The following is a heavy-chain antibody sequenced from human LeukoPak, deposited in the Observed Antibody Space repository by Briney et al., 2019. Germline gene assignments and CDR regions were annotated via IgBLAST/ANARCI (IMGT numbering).Heavy chain of an antibody. J-gene: IGHJ3*02. V-gene: IGHV3-73*01. CDR2: IRSKANSYAT. CDR3: TRTGGAGGSGSYQNAFDI. D-gene: IGHD3-10*01. CDR1: GFTFSGSA. Sequence: RPGGSLRLSCAASGFTFSGSAMHWVRQASGKGLEWVGRIRSKANSYATAYAASVKGRFTISRDDSKNTAHLQMNSLKTEDTAVYYCTRTGGAGGSGSYQNAFDIWGQGTMVTVSS.